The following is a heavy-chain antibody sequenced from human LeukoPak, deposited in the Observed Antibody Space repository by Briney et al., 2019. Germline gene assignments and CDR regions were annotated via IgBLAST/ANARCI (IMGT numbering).Heavy chain of an antibody. Sequence: GASVKVSCKVSGYTLNELSMHWVRQAPGKGLEWMGGFDPADGETVYAHRFQGRLTMTEDTSTNTGYMELTSLRSEDTAVYYCAADGGGLSSVVTPRSSPFDYWGQGTLVTASS. CDR3: AADGGGLSSVVTPRSSPFDY. CDR2: FDPADGET. V-gene: IGHV1-24*01. CDR1: GYTLNELS. D-gene: IGHD4-23*01. J-gene: IGHJ4*02.